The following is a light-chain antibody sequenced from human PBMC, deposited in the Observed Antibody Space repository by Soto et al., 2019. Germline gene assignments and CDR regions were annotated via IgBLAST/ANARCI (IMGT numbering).Light chain of an antibody. CDR1: QSIGSSY. CDR2: GAS. Sequence: EVVLTQSPGTLSLSPGERATLSCRASQSIGSSYLAWYQQKPGQAPRLLIYGASTRASGVPDRFSGSGSGTDFTLTISSLEPEDFAVYYCQQYGSSPPLTFGGGTQGGYQ. CDR3: QQYGSSPPLT. J-gene: IGKJ4*01. V-gene: IGKV3-20*01.